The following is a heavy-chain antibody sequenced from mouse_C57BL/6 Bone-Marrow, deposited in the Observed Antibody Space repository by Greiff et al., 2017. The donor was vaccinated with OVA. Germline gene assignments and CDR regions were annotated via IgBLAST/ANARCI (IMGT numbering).Heavy chain of an antibody. J-gene: IGHJ3*01. CDR2: IWSGGST. D-gene: IGHD4-1*01. V-gene: IGHV2-2*01. CDR1: GFSLTSYG. CDR3: ARILTVFAY. Sequence: VHLVESGPGLVQPSQSLSITCTASGFSLTSYGVHWVRQSPGKGLEWLGVIWSGGSTDYNAAFISRLSISKDNSKSQVFFKMNSLQADDTAVYYCARILTVFAYWGQGTLVTVSA.